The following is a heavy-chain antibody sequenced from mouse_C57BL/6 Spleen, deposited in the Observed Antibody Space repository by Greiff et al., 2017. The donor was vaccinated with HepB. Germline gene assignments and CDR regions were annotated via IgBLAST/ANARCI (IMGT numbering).Heavy chain of an antibody. CDR2: IRNKANNHAT. Sequence: EVKVEESGGGLVQPGGSMKLSCAASGFTFSDAWMDWVRQSPEKGLEWVAEIRNKANNHATYYAESVKGRFTISRDDSKSSVYLQMNSLRAEDTGIYYCTRKASYYGSSLWYFDVWGTGTTVTVSS. V-gene: IGHV6-6*01. CDR3: TRKASYYGSSLWYFDV. D-gene: IGHD1-1*01. J-gene: IGHJ1*03. CDR1: GFTFSDAW.